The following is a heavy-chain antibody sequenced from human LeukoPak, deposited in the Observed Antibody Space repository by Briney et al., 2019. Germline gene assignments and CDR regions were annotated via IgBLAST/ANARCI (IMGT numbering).Heavy chain of an antibody. CDR1: GGSTSSYY. CDR2: IYYSGST. D-gene: IGHD3-9*01. J-gene: IGHJ5*02. V-gene: IGHV4-59*01. CDR3: ARGGLRYFDWLLLS. Sequence: PSETLSLTCTVSGGSTSSYYWSWIRQPPGKGLEWIGYIYYSGSTNYNPSLKSRVTISVDTSKNQFSLKLSSVTAADTAVYYCARGGLRYFDWLLLSWGQGTLVTVSS.